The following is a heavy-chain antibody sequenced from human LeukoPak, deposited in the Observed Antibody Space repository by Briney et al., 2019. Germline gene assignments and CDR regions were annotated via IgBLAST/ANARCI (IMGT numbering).Heavy chain of an antibody. CDR3: AREVAPLYFHYGMDV. V-gene: IGHV3-33*01. Sequence: GGSLRLSCAASGFTFCSYGMHWVRQAPGKGLEWVAVIWYDGSNKYYVESVKGRFTISRDNYKNTLYLLMNSLRAEDTAVYYCAREVAPLYFHYGMDVWGEGTTVTVSS. CDR1: GFTFCSYG. CDR2: IWYDGSNK. J-gene: IGHJ6*01. D-gene: IGHD2-21*01.